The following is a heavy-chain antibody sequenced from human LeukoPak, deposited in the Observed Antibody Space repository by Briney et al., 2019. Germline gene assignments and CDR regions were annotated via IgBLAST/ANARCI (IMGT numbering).Heavy chain of an antibody. D-gene: IGHD3-22*01. CDR2: INHSGST. J-gene: IGHJ4*02. Sequence: SETLSLTCAVYGGSFSGYYWSWIRQPPGKGLEWIGEINHSGSTNYNPSLKSRVTISVDTSKNQFSLKLSSVTAADTAVYYCARDVVTKIQYWGQGILVSVSS. CDR3: ARDVVTKIQY. CDR1: GGSFSGYY. V-gene: IGHV4-34*01.